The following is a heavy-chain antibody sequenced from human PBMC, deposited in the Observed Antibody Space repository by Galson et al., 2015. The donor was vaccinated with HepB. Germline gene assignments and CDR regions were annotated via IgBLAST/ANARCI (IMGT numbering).Heavy chain of an antibody. D-gene: IGHD6-19*01. Sequence: SVKVSCKASGYTFTSYGISWVRQAPGQGLEWMGWISAYNGNTNYAQKLQGRVTMTTDTSTSTAYMELRSLRSDDTAVYYCASSSSGWYYDAFDIWGQGTMVTVSS. V-gene: IGHV1-18*01. CDR2: ISAYNGNT. J-gene: IGHJ3*02. CDR3: ASSSSGWYYDAFDI. CDR1: GYTFTSYG.